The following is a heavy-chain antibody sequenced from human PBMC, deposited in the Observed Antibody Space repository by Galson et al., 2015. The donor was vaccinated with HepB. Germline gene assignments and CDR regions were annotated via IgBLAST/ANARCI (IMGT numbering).Heavy chain of an antibody. V-gene: IGHV6-1*01. CDR2: TYYRSTWYN. D-gene: IGHD5-24*01. Sequence: CAISGDSVSSNNVAWNWIRQSPSRGLAWLGRTYYRSTWYNDYAVSVRGRITINPDTSKNQFSLQLNSVAPEDTALYYCARGQMSAFDIWGPGTMVTVSS. CDR3: ARGQMSAFDI. CDR1: GDSVSSNNVA. J-gene: IGHJ3*02.